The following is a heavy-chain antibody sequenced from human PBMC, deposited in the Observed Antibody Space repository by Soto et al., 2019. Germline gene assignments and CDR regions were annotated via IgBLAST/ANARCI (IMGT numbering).Heavy chain of an antibody. CDR3: ARYSGYEGLRFDP. CDR1: GGSISSGDYY. Sequence: QVQLQESGPGLVKPSQTLSLTCTVSGGSISSGDYYWSWIRQPPGKCLEWIGYIYYSGSTYYNPSLKMRVTISVDTSMNQFSLKLSSVTAADTAVYYCARYSGYEGLRFDPWGQGTLVTVSS. CDR2: IYYSGST. V-gene: IGHV4-30-4*01. J-gene: IGHJ5*02. D-gene: IGHD5-12*01.